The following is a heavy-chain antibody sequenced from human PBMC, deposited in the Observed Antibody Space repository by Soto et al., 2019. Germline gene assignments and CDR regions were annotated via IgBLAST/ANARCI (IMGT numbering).Heavy chain of an antibody. CDR2: ISYDGTDK. D-gene: IGHD1-26*01. J-gene: IGHJ1*01. V-gene: IGHV3-30-3*01. CDR3: ARVVGATPF. Sequence: GGSLRLSCAASGFPFRTYAMYWVRQAPGKGLEWVSLISYDGTDKFYAESVKGRFTISRDNSLNSLYLQLHSLRPEDTAIYYCARVVGATPFWSQGTLVTVCS. CDR1: GFPFRTYA.